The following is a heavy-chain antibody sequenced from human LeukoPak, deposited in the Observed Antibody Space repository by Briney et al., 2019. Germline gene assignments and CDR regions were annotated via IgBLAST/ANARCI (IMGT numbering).Heavy chain of an antibody. V-gene: IGHV3-30*02. J-gene: IGHJ6*03. CDR1: GFTFSSYG. D-gene: IGHD3-3*01. Sequence: VQPGGSLRLSCAASGFTFSSYGMHWVRQAPGKGLEWVAFIRYDGSNKYYADSVKGRFTISRDNSKNTLYLQMNSLRAEDTAVYYCAKAAYDFWSGQTVYYMDVWGKGTTVTVSS. CDR2: IRYDGSNK. CDR3: AKAAYDFWSGQTVYYMDV.